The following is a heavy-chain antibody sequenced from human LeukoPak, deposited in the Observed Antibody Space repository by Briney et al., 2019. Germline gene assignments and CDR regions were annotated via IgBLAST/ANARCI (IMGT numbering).Heavy chain of an antibody. Sequence: GGSLRLSCAASGFTFSSYAMHWVRQAPGKGLEWVAVISYDGSNKYYADSVKGRFTISRDNSKNTLYLQMNSLRAEDTAVYYCAKAHPDYYDSSGYLRDPLDYWGQGTLVTVSS. CDR2: ISYDGSNK. CDR3: AKAHPDYYDSSGYLRDPLDY. D-gene: IGHD3-22*01. CDR1: GFTFSSYA. V-gene: IGHV3-30-3*01. J-gene: IGHJ4*02.